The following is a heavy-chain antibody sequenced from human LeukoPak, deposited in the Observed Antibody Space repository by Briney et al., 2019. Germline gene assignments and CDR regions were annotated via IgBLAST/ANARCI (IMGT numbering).Heavy chain of an antibody. V-gene: IGHV4-39*01. CDR2: FYSSGSA. CDR1: GGSISSSSYY. CDR3: ARRLRSGNYGGEGY. J-gene: IGHJ4*02. Sequence: SETLSLTCTVSGGSISSSSYYWGWIRQPPGKGLDWIGSFYSSGSAYYNPSLKSRVTISVDTSNNQFSLKLSSVTAADTAVYYCARRLRSGNYGGEGYWGQGTLVTVSS. D-gene: IGHD1-26*01.